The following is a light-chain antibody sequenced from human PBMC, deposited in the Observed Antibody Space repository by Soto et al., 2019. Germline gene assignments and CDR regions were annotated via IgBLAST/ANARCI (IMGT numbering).Light chain of an antibody. V-gene: IGKV3D-15*01. CDR1: QSVSSK. CDR3: QQYNNWPPVYT. Sequence: EIVMTQSPATLSVSPGERATLSCRASQSVSSKLAWYQQKPGQAPRLLIYDASTRATGIPGRFSGSGSGTEFNLTISSLQFEDFAVYYCQQYNNWPPVYTFGQGTKLEIK. CDR2: DAS. J-gene: IGKJ2*01.